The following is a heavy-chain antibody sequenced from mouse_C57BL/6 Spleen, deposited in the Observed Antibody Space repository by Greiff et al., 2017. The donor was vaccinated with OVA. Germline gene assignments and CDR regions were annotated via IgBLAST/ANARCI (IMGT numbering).Heavy chain of an antibody. V-gene: IGHV1-64*01. Sequence: QVQLQQPGAELVKPGASVKLSCKASGYTFTSYWMHWVKQRPGQGLEWIGMIHPNSGSTNYNEKFKSKATLTVDKSSSTAYMQLSSLTSEDSAVYYCAREEYDYDAAYWGQGTLVTVSA. J-gene: IGHJ3*01. CDR2: IHPNSGST. D-gene: IGHD2-4*01. CDR3: AREEYDYDAAY. CDR1: GYTFTSYW.